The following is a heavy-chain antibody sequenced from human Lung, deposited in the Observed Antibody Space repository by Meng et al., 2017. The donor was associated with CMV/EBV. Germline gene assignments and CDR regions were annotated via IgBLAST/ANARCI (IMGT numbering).Heavy chain of an antibody. CDR2: IRGYNGNT. D-gene: IGHD6-13*01. J-gene: IGHJ5*02. CDR3: ARDPYFNTWYPNWFDP. V-gene: IGHV1-18*01. CDR1: GYAFSNYG. Sequence: AXVXVSXXAYGYAFSNYGVTWVRQAPGQGPEWMGWIRGYNGNTKYAQKFQGRVTMTADTSTSTVYMELRSLTSDDTAVYYCARDPYFNTWYPNWFDPWGQGXLVTVSS.